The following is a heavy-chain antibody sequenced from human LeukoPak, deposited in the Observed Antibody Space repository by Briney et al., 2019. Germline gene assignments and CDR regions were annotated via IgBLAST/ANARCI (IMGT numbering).Heavy chain of an antibody. V-gene: IGHV3-74*01. CDR2: INTDGSST. CDR1: GFTFSSHW. J-gene: IGHJ3*02. Sequence: GGSLRLSCAASGFTFSSHWMHWVRQVPGKGLVWVSRINTDGSSTYYADSVKGRFTISRDNSKNTLYLQMNSLRAEDTAVYYCAKDTRQLDAFDIWGQGTMVTVSS. D-gene: IGHD6-13*01. CDR3: AKDTRQLDAFDI.